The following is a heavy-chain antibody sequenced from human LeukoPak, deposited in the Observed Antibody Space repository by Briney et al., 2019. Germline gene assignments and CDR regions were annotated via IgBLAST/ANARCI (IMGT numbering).Heavy chain of an antibody. CDR2: ISYDGSNK. J-gene: IGHJ4*02. CDR1: GFTFSSYA. Sequence: GGSLRLSCAASGFTFSSYAMHWVRQAPGQGLQWVAVISYDGSNKYYADSVKGRFTISRDSSKNTLYLQMNSLRAEDTAVYYCASSSGYYSHWGQATLLTVSS. CDR3: ASSSGYYSH. V-gene: IGHV3-30-3*01. D-gene: IGHD3-22*01.